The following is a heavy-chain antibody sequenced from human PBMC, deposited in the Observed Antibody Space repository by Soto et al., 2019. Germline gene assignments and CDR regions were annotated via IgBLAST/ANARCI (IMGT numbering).Heavy chain of an antibody. CDR1: GGSISSYY. D-gene: IGHD5-18*01. Sequence: PSETLSLTCTVSGGSISSYYWSWIRQPPGKGLEWIGYIYYSGSTNYNPSLKSRVTISVDTSKNQFSLKLSSVTAADTAVYYCARNYRGGYSYGTYYYYGVDVWGEGTTVTVSS. J-gene: IGHJ6*04. CDR2: IYYSGST. V-gene: IGHV4-59*01. CDR3: ARNYRGGYSYGTYYYYGVDV.